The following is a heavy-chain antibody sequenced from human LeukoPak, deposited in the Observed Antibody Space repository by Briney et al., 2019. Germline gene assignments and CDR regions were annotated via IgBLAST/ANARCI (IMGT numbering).Heavy chain of an antibody. J-gene: IGHJ6*02. D-gene: IGHD3-10*01. CDR2: ISYDGSNK. V-gene: IGHV3-30-3*01. CDR3: ARESGLVRGVYYYYGMDV. CDR1: GFTFSSYA. Sequence: PGRSLRLSCAASGFTFSSYAMHWVRQAPGKRLEWVAVISYDGSNKYYADSVKGRFTISRDNSKNTLYLQMNSLRAEDTAVYYCARESGLVRGVYYYYGMDVWGQGTTVTVSS.